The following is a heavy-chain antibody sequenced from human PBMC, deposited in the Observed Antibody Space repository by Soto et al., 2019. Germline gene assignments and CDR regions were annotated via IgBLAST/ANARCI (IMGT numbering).Heavy chain of an antibody. J-gene: IGHJ4*02. Sequence: PGGSLRLSCAASGFTISNAWMTWVRQAPGKGLEWVGRIKRKTDTETIHYAAPVRGRFTISRDDSKNTLYLQMNSLKIEDTAVYYCSTQEYSSNWYYFEYRGQGALVTVS. D-gene: IGHD6-13*01. V-gene: IGHV3-15*07. CDR2: IKRKTDTETI. CDR1: GFTISNAW. CDR3: STQEYSSNWYYFEY.